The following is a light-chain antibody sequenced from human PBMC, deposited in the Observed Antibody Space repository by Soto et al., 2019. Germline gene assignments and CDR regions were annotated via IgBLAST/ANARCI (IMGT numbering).Light chain of an antibody. J-gene: IGKJ2*03. CDR1: QSVISNY. CDR2: DAS. V-gene: IGKV3-20*01. CDR3: QQYVSSPPYS. Sequence: EIVLTQSPATLSLSPGERATLSCRASQSVISNYLAWYQQKPGQAPRLLIYDASTRANGIPDRFCGSGSGTDFTLTISRLELEDLAVYYCQQYVSSPPYSFGQGTKLEIK.